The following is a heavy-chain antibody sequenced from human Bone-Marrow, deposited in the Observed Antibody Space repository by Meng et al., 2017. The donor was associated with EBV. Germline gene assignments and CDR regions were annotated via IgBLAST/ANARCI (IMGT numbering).Heavy chain of an antibody. CDR1: GYTLTSYD. J-gene: IGHJ1*01. CDR2: LS. CDR3: ARGHFQDCGGDCNSENFHH. V-gene: IGHV1-18*01. D-gene: IGHD2-21*02. Sequence: VRLVPVGAEVKKPGSSVKVSCTPSGYTLTSYDIHWVRQAPGQGLEWMGWLSHYAQKIQGRVTMTTDTSTSTAYMELRSLRSDDTAVYYCARGHFQDCGGDCNSENFHHWGQGTLVTVSS.